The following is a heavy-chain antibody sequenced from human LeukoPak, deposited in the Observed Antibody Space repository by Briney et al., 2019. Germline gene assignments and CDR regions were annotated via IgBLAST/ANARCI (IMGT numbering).Heavy chain of an antibody. D-gene: IGHD6-13*01. CDR1: GGSISSGGYY. Sequence: PSETLSLTCTVSGGSISSGGYYWSWIRQHPGKGLEWIGYIYYSGSTYYNPSLKSRVTISVDTSKNQFSLKLSSVTAADTAVYYCARVEQQPPMGSFDYWGQGTLVTVSS. J-gene: IGHJ4*02. CDR3: ARVEQQPPMGSFDY. CDR2: IYYSGST. V-gene: IGHV4-31*03.